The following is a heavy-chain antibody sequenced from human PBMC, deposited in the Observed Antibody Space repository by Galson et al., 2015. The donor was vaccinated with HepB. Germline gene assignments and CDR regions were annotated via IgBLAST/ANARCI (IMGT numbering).Heavy chain of an antibody. D-gene: IGHD3-16*01. CDR3: ARDYSNDLGVGSRYYYGMDV. V-gene: IGHV1-18*04. CDR1: GYTFTSYG. Sequence: SVKVSCKASGYTFTSYGISWVRQAPGQGLEWMGWISAYNGNTNYAQKLQGRVTMTTDTSTSTAYMELRSLRSDDTAVYYCARDYSNDLGVGSRYYYGMDVWGQGTTVTVSS. J-gene: IGHJ6*02. CDR2: ISAYNGNT.